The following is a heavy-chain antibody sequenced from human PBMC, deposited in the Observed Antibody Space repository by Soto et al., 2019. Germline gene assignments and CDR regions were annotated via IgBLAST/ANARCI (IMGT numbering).Heavy chain of an antibody. J-gene: IGHJ6*02. V-gene: IGHV3-33*01. CDR2: IWFDGSNK. D-gene: IGHD4-17*01. CDR3: ARRRSTVTTAWFYHAMDV. Sequence: QVQLVESGGGVVQPGTSLRLSCAASGFSFSDYGMHWVRQAPGKGLEWVAVIWFDGSNKYYAESVKGRFTISRDNSKNTVDLQMDRLRADDTDVYYCARRRSTVTTAWFYHAMDVWGQGPTVTVSS. CDR1: GFSFSDYG.